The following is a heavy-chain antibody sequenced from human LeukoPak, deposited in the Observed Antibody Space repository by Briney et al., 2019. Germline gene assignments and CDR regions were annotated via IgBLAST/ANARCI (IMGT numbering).Heavy chain of an antibody. V-gene: IGHV3-11*04. CDR2: SSSSGSTI. J-gene: IGHJ3*02. CDR1: GFTFSDYY. CDR3: ASTKMESAFDI. Sequence: GGSLRLSCAASGFTFSDYYMSWIRQAPGKGLEWVSYSSSSGSTIYYADSVKGRFTISSDNAKNSLYLQMNSLRAEDTAVYYCASTKMESAFDIWGQGTMVTVSS. D-gene: IGHD5-24*01.